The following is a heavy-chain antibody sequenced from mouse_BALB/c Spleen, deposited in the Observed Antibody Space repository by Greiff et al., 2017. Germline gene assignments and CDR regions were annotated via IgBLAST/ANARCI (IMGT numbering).Heavy chain of an antibody. J-gene: IGHJ4*01. V-gene: IGHV3-8*02. Sequence: EVQLQESGPSLVKPSQTLSLTCSVTGYSITSGYWNWVRKFPGNKLEYMGYISYSGSTYYNPSLKSRISITRDTSTNQYYLQLNSVTTEDTATYSCARIYDGYPIAMDYWGQGTSVTVSA. CDR3: ARIYDGYPIAMDY. D-gene: IGHD2-3*01. CDR1: GYSITSGY. CDR2: ISYSGST.